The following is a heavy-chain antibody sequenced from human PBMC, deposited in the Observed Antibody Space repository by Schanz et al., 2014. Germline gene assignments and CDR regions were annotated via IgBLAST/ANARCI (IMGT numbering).Heavy chain of an antibody. V-gene: IGHV3-7*01. CDR3: VSQTGSPNY. CDR1: GFAFSSYG. D-gene: IGHD6-13*01. J-gene: IGHJ4*02. CDR2: IKKDGSEK. Sequence: EVQLVESGGGLIQPGGSLRLSCLASGFAFSSYGMNWLRQAPGKGLEWVANIKKDGSEKYYVDSVKGRFTISRDNAKRSLFLQMNSLRVEDTAVYFCVSQTGSPNYWGQGTLVTVSS.